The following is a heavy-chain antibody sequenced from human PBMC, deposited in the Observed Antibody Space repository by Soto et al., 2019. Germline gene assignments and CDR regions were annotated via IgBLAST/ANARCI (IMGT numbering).Heavy chain of an antibody. CDR2: ISFDGSNK. D-gene: IGHD1-7*01. CDR1: GFTFSSYG. Sequence: GGSLRLSCAASGFTFSSYGMHWVRQAPGKGLEWVAVISFDGSNKYYADSVKGRFTISRDNSKNTLYLQMNSLRAEDTAVYYCAKDSRDWNYAGDSAYYFDYWGQGTLVTVSS. CDR3: AKDSRDWNYAGDSAYYFDY. J-gene: IGHJ4*02. V-gene: IGHV3-30*18.